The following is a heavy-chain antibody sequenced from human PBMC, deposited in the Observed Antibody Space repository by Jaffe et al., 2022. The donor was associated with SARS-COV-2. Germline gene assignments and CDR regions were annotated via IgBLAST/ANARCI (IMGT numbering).Heavy chain of an antibody. V-gene: IGHV3-7*01. CDR1: GFTFSSYW. J-gene: IGHJ5*02. D-gene: IGHD3-10*01. CDR3: ARARTMVRGVIREFDP. CDR2: IKQDGSEK. Sequence: EVQLVESGGGLVQPGGSLRLSCAASGFTFSSYWMSWVRQAPGKGLEWVANIKQDGSEKYYVDSVKGRFTISRDNAKNSLYLQMNSLRAEDTAVYYCARARTMVRGVIREFDPWGQGTLVTVSS.